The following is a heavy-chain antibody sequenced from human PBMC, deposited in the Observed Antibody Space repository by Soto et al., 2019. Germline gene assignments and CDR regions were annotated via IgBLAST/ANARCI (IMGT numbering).Heavy chain of an antibody. J-gene: IGHJ6*02. D-gene: IGHD5-18*01. Sequence: ASVKVSCKASGGTFSSYAISWVRQAPGRGLEWMGGIIPIFGTANYAQKFQGRVTITADESTSTAYMELSSLRSEDTAVYYCARDPPDTAMVDYYYGMDVWGQGTTVTVSS. CDR1: GGTFSSYA. V-gene: IGHV1-69*13. CDR2: IIPIFGTA. CDR3: ARDPPDTAMVDYYYGMDV.